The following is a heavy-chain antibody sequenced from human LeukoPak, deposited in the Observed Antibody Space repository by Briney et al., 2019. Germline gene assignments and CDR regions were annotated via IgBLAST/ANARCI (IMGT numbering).Heavy chain of an antibody. CDR2: ISYDGSNK. CDR3: ARGGAYYCDSHGGFDY. J-gene: IGHJ4*02. D-gene: IGHD3-22*01. CDR1: GFTFSSYA. V-gene: IGHV3-30*01. Sequence: GGSLRLSCAASGFTFSSYAMHWVRQAPGKGLEWVAVISYDGSNKYYADSVKGRFTISRDNSKNTLYLQMNSLRAEDTAVYYCARGGAYYCDSHGGFDYWGQGTLVTVSS.